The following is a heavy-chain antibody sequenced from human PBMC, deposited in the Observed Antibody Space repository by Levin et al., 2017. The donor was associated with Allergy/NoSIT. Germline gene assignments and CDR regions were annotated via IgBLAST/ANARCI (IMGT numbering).Heavy chain of an antibody. CDR1: GGSFSGYY. J-gene: IGHJ2*01. CDR2: INHSGST. V-gene: IGHV4-34*01. CDR3: AREVLAVAGPNWYFDL. Sequence: SETLSLTCAVYGGSFSGYYWSWIRQPPGKGLEWIGEINHSGSTNYNPSLKSRVTISVDTSKNQFSLKLSSVTAADTAVYYCAREVLAVAGPNWYFDLWGRGTLVTVSS. D-gene: IGHD6-19*01.